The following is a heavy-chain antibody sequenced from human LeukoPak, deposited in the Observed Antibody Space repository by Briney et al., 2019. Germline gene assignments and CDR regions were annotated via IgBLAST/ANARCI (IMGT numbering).Heavy chain of an antibody. J-gene: IGHJ6*03. Sequence: PSETLSLTCTVSNGSMSSHHWSWIRQPAGKGPEWIGRIYTSGSTNYNPSLKSRVTMSVDTSKNQFSLKMTSVTAADTAVYYCARAPFNYYMDVWGKGTTVTVSS. CDR2: IYTSGST. CDR1: NGSMSSHH. V-gene: IGHV4-4*07. D-gene: IGHD3-3*02. CDR3: ARAPFNYYMDV.